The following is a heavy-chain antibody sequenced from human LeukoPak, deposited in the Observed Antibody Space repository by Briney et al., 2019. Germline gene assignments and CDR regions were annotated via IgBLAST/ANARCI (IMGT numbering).Heavy chain of an antibody. J-gene: IGHJ6*02. D-gene: IGHD4-17*01. CDR2: IYYSGTT. V-gene: IGHV4-59*01. Sequence: SETLSLTCTVSGGSIRYYNWSWSRQSPGKGLEWIGYIYYSGTTNYNPSLKSRVTISVDTSKNQFSLQLRSVTAADTAVYYCAREDPQTTVPEGMDVWGQGTTVTVSS. CDR3: AREDPQTTVPEGMDV. CDR1: GGSIRYYN.